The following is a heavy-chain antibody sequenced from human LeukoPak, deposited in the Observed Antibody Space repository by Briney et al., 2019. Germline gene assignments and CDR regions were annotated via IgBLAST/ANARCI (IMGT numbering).Heavy chain of an antibody. CDR3: ARDGLGPGRYYYYYYMDV. Sequence: PGGSLRLSCAASGFSFSSHWMIWFRQAPGKGPEWVAHIKRDGSEKYYVDSVKGRFTISRDNAKDSLYLQMNSLRAEDTAVYYCARDGLGPGRYYYYYYMDVWGKGTTVTVSS. V-gene: IGHV3-7*01. J-gene: IGHJ6*03. CDR2: IKRDGSEK. CDR1: GFSFSSHW. D-gene: IGHD5/OR15-5a*01.